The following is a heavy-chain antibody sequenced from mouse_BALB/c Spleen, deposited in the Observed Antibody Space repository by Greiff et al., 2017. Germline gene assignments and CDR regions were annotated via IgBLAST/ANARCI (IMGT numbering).Heavy chain of an antibody. Sequence: DVMLVESGGGLVQPGGSRKLSCAASGFTFSSFGMHWVRQAPEKGLEWVAYISSGSSTIYYADTVKGRFTISRDNPKNTLFLQMTSLRSEDTAMYYCARSQGLVRYYDYYYAMDYWGQGTSVTVSS. CDR3: ARSQGLVRYYDYYYAMDY. V-gene: IGHV5-17*02. CDR2: ISSGSSTI. CDR1: GFTFSSFG. D-gene: IGHD2-4*01. J-gene: IGHJ4*01.